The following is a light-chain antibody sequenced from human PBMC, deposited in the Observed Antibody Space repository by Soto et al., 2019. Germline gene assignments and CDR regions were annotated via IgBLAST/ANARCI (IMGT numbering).Light chain of an antibody. CDR2: KAS. CDR3: QQYNSYSRT. Sequence: DIQMTQSPSSLSAAVGDRVTITWRASQSISRYLNWYQQKPGKAPKLLIYKASSLESGVPSRFSGSGSGTEFTLTISSLQPDDFATYYCQQYNSYSRTFGQGTKVDIK. V-gene: IGKV1-5*03. CDR1: QSISRY. J-gene: IGKJ1*01.